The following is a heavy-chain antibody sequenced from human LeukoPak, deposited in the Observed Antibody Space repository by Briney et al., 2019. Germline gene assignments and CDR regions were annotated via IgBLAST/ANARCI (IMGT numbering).Heavy chain of an antibody. CDR2: ISNSGSNP. V-gene: IGHV3-23*01. Sequence: GGSLRLSCAASGFTFSSYAMSWVRQAPGKGLEWVSTISNSGSNPYYADSVKGRFTISRDNSKNTLYLQMNSLKAEDTAVYYCAKGKYSSGGVPDYWGQGTLVTVSS. J-gene: IGHJ4*02. CDR1: GFTFSSYA. CDR3: AKGKYSSGGVPDY. D-gene: IGHD6-19*01.